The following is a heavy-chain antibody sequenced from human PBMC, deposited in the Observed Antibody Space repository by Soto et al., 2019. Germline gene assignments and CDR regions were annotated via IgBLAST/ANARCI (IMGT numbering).Heavy chain of an antibody. D-gene: IGHD3-9*01. CDR2: MSYDGNQK. CDR3: AKDRYFDSYYLDS. Sequence: GGSLRLSCAASGFTFSRYAIHWVRQAPGKGLEWVTVMSYDGNQKHYADSVKGRFTVSRDDSENTVFLQMTSLRHEDTATYYCAKDRYFDSYYLDSWGQGTLVTVSS. V-gene: IGHV3-30-3*01. CDR1: GFTFSRYA. J-gene: IGHJ4*02.